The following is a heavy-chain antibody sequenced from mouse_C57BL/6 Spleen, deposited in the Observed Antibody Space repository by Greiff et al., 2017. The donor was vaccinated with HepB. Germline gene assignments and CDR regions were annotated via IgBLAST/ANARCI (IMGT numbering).Heavy chain of an antibody. CDR2: INPGSGGT. D-gene: IGHD4-1*01. CDR1: GYAFTNYL. J-gene: IGHJ3*01. CDR3: ARLTGTRAY. Sequence: VQLQQSGAELVRPGTSVKVSCKASGYAFTNYLIEWVKQRPGQGLEWIGVINPGSGGTNYNEKFKGKATLTADKSSSTAYMQLSSLTSEDSAVYFCARLTGTRAYWGQGTLVTVSA. V-gene: IGHV1-54*01.